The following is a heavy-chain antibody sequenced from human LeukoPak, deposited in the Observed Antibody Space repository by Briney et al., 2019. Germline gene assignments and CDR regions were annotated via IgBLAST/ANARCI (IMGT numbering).Heavy chain of an antibody. V-gene: IGHV3-23*01. J-gene: IGHJ4*02. CDR1: GFTFSSYA. Sequence: PGGSLRLSCAASGFTFSSYAMSWVRQAPGKGLEWVSAISGSGGSTYYADSVKGRFTISRDNSKNTLYLQMNSLRAEDTAVYYCAKDRRAIVVVPAAVDYWGQGTLVTVSS. CDR3: AKDRRAIVVVPAAVDY. D-gene: IGHD2-2*01. CDR2: ISGSGGST.